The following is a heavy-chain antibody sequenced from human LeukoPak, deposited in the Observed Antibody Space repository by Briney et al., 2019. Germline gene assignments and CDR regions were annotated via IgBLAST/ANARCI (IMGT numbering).Heavy chain of an antibody. D-gene: IGHD2-2*01. CDR2: IIPIFGTA. V-gene: IGHV1-69*13. Sequence: GASVKVSCKASGGTFSSYAISWVRQAPGQGLEWMGGIIPIFGTANYAQKFQGRVTITADESTSTAYMELSSLRSEDTAVYYCARLACSSTSCYHLTRTRTDAFDIWGQGTMVTVSS. CDR3: ARLACSSTSCYHLTRTRTDAFDI. CDR1: GGTFSSYA. J-gene: IGHJ3*02.